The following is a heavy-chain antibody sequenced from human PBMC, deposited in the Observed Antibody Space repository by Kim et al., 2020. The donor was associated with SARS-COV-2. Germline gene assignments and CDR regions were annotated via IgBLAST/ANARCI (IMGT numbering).Heavy chain of an antibody. CDR3: SNPRFGGFLYDGLGV. CDR2: ISDNGERT. Sequence: GGSLRLSCAASGFMFSTYAMSWVRQAPGRGLEWVSTISDNGERTFYANFVNGRFTISRDNSQNTFYLQMSNLRGDDSAVYFCSNPRFGGFLYDGLGVWGQGTTVTVSS. CDR1: GFMFSTYA. D-gene: IGHD3-10*01. J-gene: IGHJ6*02. V-gene: IGHV3-23*01.